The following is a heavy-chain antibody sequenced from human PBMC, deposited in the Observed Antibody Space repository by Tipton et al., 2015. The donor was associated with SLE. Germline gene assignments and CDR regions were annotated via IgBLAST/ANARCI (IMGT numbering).Heavy chain of an antibody. D-gene: IGHD1-26*01. V-gene: IGHV4-59*11. J-gene: IGHJ3*01. CDR2: IYYTGNT. CDR3: VRERKYVVRFRELVAPDL. Sequence: TLSLTCSVSGGSMSYHYWSWIRQPPGKGLEWIGYIYYTGNTNYNPSLKSRVTMSVDTSKSQFSLKLTFVSAADTAIYYCVRERKYVVRFRELVAPDLWGQGTAITVSS. CDR1: GGSMSYHY.